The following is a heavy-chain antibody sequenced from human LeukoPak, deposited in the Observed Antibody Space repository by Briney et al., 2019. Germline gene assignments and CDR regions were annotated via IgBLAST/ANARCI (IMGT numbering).Heavy chain of an antibody. J-gene: IGHJ5*02. D-gene: IGHD2-15*01. CDR3: ARDRKVEDIVVVVAAISYWFDP. V-gene: IGHV1-46*01. CDR2: INPSGGST. CDR1: GYTFTSYY. Sequence: ASVKVSCKASGYTFTSYYMHWVRQAPGRGLEWMGIINPSGGSTSYAQKFQGRVTMTRDMSTSTVYMELSSLRSEDTAVYHCARDRKVEDIVVVVAAISYWFDPWGQGTLVTVSS.